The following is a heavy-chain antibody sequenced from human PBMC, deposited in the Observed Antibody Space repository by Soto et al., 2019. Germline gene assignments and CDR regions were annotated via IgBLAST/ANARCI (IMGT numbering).Heavy chain of an antibody. D-gene: IGHD2-15*01. Sequence: GESLKISCQGSGYSFTSYWIGWVRQMPGKGLEWMGIIYPGDSDTRYSPSFQGQGTISADKSISTAYLQWSSLKASDTAMYYCARQLEGSPYYMDVWGKGTTVTVSS. CDR3: ARQLEGSPYYMDV. V-gene: IGHV5-51*01. CDR1: GYSFTSYW. CDR2: IYPGDSDT. J-gene: IGHJ6*03.